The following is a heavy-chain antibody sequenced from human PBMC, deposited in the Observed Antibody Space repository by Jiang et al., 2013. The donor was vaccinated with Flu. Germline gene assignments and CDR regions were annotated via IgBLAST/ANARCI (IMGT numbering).Heavy chain of an antibody. V-gene: IGHV5-51*01. CDR3: ARNSGDYWNYFDY. J-gene: IGHJ4*02. Sequence: QLVESGAEVKKPGESLKISCKVSGYRFSNYWIGWVRQMPGKGPEWMGIIYPGDSDTRYSPPFQGQVTISADESMSTAYLHWSSLKASDTAIYYCARNSGDYWNYFDYWGQGTLVTVSS. CDR2: IYPGDSDT. D-gene: IGHD1-26*01. CDR1: GYRFSNYW.